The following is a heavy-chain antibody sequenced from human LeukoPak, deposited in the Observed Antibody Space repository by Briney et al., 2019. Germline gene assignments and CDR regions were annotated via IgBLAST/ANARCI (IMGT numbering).Heavy chain of an antibody. CDR3: VGNVEF. V-gene: IGHV3-7*02. CDR2: IKEDGSEK. CDR1: GFTFTSYW. Sequence: GGSLRLCCTASGFTFTSYWMTWVRQAPGRELEWVASIKEDGSEKQYVESVRGRFTISRDNAKNSLYLQMSSLTAEDTAVYYCVGNVEFWGQGTLVSVSS. J-gene: IGHJ4*02.